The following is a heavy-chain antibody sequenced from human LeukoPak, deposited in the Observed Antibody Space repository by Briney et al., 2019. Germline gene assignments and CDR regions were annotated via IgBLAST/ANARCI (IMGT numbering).Heavy chain of an antibody. CDR3: AQTSSNWSYPLN. D-gene: IGHD1-7*01. CDR1: SLSTSGXX. V-gene: IGHV2-70*11. CDR2: IDWDDDK. J-gene: IGHJ4*02. Sequence: SLSTSGXXXGXVXQPPGKAQEWLARIDWDDDKYYSTSLKTRLTISKDTSKNQVVLTMTNMDPVDTATYYCAQTSSNWSYPLNWGQGTLVTVSS.